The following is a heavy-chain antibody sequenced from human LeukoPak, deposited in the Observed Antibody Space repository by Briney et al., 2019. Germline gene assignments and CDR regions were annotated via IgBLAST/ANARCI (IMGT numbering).Heavy chain of an antibody. V-gene: IGHV1-18*01. CDR3: AKTRDTVLNEY. CDR1: GYIFTNYG. J-gene: IGHJ4*02. Sequence: APVKVSCKASGYIFTNYGISWVRQAPGQGLEWMGWISPYNGHTNFAPNLQDRLTMTTDTSTSTAYMELRSLRSDDTAVYYCAKTRDTVLNEYWGQGTLVTVSS. CDR2: ISPYNGHT.